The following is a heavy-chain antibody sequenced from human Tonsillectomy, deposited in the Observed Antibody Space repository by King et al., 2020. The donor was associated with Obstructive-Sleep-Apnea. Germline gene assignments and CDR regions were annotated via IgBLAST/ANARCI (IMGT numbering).Heavy chain of an antibody. J-gene: IGHJ6*02. CDR3: TRGGLPSYYYGMDV. Sequence: VQLVESGGGLVQPGRSLRLSCTASGFTFGDYAMSWFRQAPGKGLEWGGFSRSKAYGGTTEYAASVKGRFTISRDDSKSIAYLQMNSLKTEDTAVYYCTRGGLPSYYYGMDVWGQGTTVTVSS. CDR2: SRSKAYGGTT. CDR1: GFTFGDYA. V-gene: IGHV3-49*03.